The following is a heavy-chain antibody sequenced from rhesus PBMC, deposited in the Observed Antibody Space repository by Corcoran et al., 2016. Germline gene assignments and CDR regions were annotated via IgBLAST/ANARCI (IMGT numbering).Heavy chain of an antibody. V-gene: IGHV4S10*01. J-gene: IGHJ6*01. CDR1: GGSISDSYR. D-gene: IGHD6S26*01. CDR3: ARVYSSGWSYAFDF. CDR2: IYGSSPST. Sequence: QVQLQESGPGVVKPSETLSLTCAVSGGSISDSYRWSWIRQPPGKGLGWIGYIYGSSPSTNSNPSLKSRVTISKDTSKNQFSLKLSSVTAADTAVYYCARVYSSGWSYAFDFWGQGVVVTVSS.